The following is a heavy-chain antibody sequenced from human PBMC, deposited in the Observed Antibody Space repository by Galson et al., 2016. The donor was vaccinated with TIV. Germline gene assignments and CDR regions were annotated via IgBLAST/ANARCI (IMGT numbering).Heavy chain of an antibody. CDR2: VKSNTDGGTT. D-gene: IGHD3-3*01. V-gene: IGHV3-15*01. Sequence: SLRLSCAASGLTFNNVWMGWVRQAPGKGLEWVGRVKSNTDGGTTDYAAPVRGRFTLLRDDSQNTVYLQMNSLETEDTGVYYCTTARVTRIRISGVIDYYYYYMDDWGKGTTVTVSS. CDR1: GLTFNNVW. CDR3: TTARVTRIRISGVIDYYYYYMDD. J-gene: IGHJ6*03.